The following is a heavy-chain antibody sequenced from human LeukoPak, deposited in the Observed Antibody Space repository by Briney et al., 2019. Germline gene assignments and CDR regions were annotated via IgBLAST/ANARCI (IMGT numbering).Heavy chain of an antibody. Sequence: GWSLRLSCAASGFTFSNYWMHWVRQVPGKGLAWVSHINSDGRIINYADSVKGRFTISRDNAKNTLYLQMNSLRVEDTAVYYCARGRGWYFDLWGRGTLVTVSS. J-gene: IGHJ2*01. CDR2: INSDGRII. D-gene: IGHD3-10*01. CDR3: ARGRGWYFDL. V-gene: IGHV3-74*01. CDR1: GFTFSNYW.